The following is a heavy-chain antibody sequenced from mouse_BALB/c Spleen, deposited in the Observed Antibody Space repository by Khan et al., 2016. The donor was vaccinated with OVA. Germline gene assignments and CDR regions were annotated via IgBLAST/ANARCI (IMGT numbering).Heavy chain of an antibody. CDR1: GYTFTDYS. J-gene: IGHJ2*01. CDR2: INTETGEP. Sequence: QIQFVQSGPELKKPGETVKISCKASGYTFTDYSMPWVKQAPGKGLKWMGWINTETGEPTYADDFKGRFAFSLETSASTAYLQINNLKNEDTATYFCDRDRYDYFDYWGQGTTLTVSS. CDR3: DRDRYDYFDY. D-gene: IGHD2-14*01. V-gene: IGHV9-2-1*01.